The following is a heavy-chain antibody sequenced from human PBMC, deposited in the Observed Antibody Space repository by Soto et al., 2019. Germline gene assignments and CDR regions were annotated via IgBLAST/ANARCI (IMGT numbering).Heavy chain of an antibody. CDR2: ISPNGDST. CDR3: AKVRLTDYLRYAPHL. V-gene: IGHV3-23*01. CDR1: GFTFNNYA. J-gene: IGHJ3*01. Sequence: GGSLRLSCAASGFTFNNYAMNWVRQAPGRGLEWVSIISPNGDSTYYADSVKGRFTISRDNSQNTVFLQMNSLRAEDTAIYFCAKVRLTDYLRYAPHLWGQGTLVTDSS. D-gene: IGHD2-8*01.